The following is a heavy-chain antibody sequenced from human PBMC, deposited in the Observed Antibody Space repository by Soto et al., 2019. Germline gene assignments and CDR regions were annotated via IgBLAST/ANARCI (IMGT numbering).Heavy chain of an antibody. V-gene: IGHV2-5*01. CDR2: IYWNDDA. CDR3: AHKAGYCSSITCYRYYFDY. J-gene: IGHJ4*02. CDR1: GFSLSTSGVG. Sequence: QIALKESGPTLVKPTQTLTLTCTFSGFSLSTSGVGVGWIRQPPGKALEWLALIYWNDDARYSPSLKSRLTITKAPSKNQVVLTMTNMDPVDTATYYCAHKAGYCSSITCYRYYFDYWGLGTLVTVSS. D-gene: IGHD2-2*02.